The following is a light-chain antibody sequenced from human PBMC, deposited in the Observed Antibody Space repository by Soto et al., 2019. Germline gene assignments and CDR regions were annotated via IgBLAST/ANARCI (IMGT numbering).Light chain of an antibody. CDR2: ANN. V-gene: IGLV1-40*01. CDR1: SSNIGAGYD. CDR3: SSYTSSSTLV. Sequence: QSVLTQPPSVSGAPGQRVTISCTGSSSNIGAGYDVHWYQHLPGTAPKLLIYANNNRPSGVPDRFSGSKSGTSASLAITGLQAEDEADYYCSSYTSSSTLVFGGGTKVTVL. J-gene: IGLJ2*01.